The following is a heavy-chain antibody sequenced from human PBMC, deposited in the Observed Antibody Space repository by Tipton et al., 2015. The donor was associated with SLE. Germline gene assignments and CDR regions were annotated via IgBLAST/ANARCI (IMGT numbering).Heavy chain of an antibody. CDR2: IIPILGIA. CDR1: GGTFSSYT. Sequence: QLVQSGAEVKKPGSSVKVSCKASGGTFSSYTISWVRQAPGQGLEWMGRIIPILGIANYAQKFQGRVTITADKSTSTAYMELSSLRSEDTAAYYCARDSSSWYLGGYYYYYMDVWGKGTTVTVSS. J-gene: IGHJ6*03. V-gene: IGHV1-69*09. D-gene: IGHD6-13*01. CDR3: ARDSSSWYLGGYYYYYMDV.